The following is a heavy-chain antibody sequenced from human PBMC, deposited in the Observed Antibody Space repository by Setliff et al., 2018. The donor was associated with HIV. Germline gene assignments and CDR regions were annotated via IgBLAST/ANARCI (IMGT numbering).Heavy chain of an antibody. CDR3: AKDYFSGYDFRYFFDY. CDR2: IRYDGSNE. V-gene: IGHV3-30*02. Sequence: SCAASGFNFNDYGMHWVRQAPGKGLEWVAFIRYDGSNEHYADSVKGRFTISRDNSKNTLALQMTSLRVEDTAAYYCAKDYFSGYDFRYFFDYWGQGALVTVSS. D-gene: IGHD5-12*01. J-gene: IGHJ4*02. CDR1: GFNFNDYG.